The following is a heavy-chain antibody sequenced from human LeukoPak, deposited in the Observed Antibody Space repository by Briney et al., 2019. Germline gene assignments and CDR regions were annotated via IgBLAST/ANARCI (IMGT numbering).Heavy chain of an antibody. CDR1: GFTFSSYS. CDR3: ARSPDSYYFYYDMDV. CDR2: ISSSSIYI. V-gene: IGHV3-21*01. Sequence: GGSLRLSCAASGFTFSSYSMNWVRQAPGKGLEWVSSISSSSIYIYYADSVKGRFTISRDNAKSSLYLQMNSLRAEDTAVYYCARSPDSYYFYYDMDVWGQGTTVTVSS. J-gene: IGHJ6*02.